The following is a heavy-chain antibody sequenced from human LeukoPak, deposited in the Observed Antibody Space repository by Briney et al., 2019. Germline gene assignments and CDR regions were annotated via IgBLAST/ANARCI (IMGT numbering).Heavy chain of an antibody. Sequence: ASVKVSCKASGYTFTSYDINWVRQATGQGLEWMGWMNPNSGNTGYAQKFQGRVTITRNTSISTAYMELSSLRSEDTAVYYCARDWLRAGTLRDAFDIWGQGTMVTVSS. D-gene: IGHD6-19*01. J-gene: IGHJ3*02. V-gene: IGHV1-8*03. CDR2: MNPNSGNT. CDR3: ARDWLRAGTLRDAFDI. CDR1: GYTFTSYD.